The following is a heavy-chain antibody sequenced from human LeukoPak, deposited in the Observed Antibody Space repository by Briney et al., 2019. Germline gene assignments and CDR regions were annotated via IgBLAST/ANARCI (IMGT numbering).Heavy chain of an antibody. D-gene: IGHD3-10*01. CDR1: GGSFSSGSYY. CDR2: IYYSGST. J-gene: IGHJ4*02. CDR3: ARVSKFGDFDY. V-gene: IGHV4-61*01. Sequence: SETLSLTCTVSGGSFSSGSYYWSWIRQPPGKGLEWIGYIYYSGSTNYNPSLKSRVTISVDTSKNQFSLKLSSVTAADTAVYYCARVSKFGDFDYWGQGTLVTVSS.